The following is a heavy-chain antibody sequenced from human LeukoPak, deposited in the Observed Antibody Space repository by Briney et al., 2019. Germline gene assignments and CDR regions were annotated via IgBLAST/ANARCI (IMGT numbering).Heavy chain of an antibody. Sequence: ASVKVSCKASGYTFTSYAISWVRQAPGQGLEWMGGIIPIFGTANYAQKFQGRVTITADESTSTAYMELSSLRSEDTAVYYCALSYSSGWYVFDYWGQGTLVTVSS. D-gene: IGHD6-19*01. V-gene: IGHV1-69*13. CDR1: GYTFTSYA. CDR2: IIPIFGTA. CDR3: ALSYSSGWYVFDY. J-gene: IGHJ4*02.